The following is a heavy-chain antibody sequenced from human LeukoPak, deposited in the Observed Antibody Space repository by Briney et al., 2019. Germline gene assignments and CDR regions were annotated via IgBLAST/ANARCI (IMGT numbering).Heavy chain of an antibody. Sequence: NSAETLSLTCTVSGCSISSSSYYWGWIRQPPGKGLEWIGSIYYSGSTYYNPSLKSRVTISVDTSKNLFSLKLSSVTAADMAVYYRASPNSPMVRGVISTVFDIWGQGTMVTVSS. D-gene: IGHD3-10*01. J-gene: IGHJ3*02. V-gene: IGHV4-39*01. CDR3: ASPNSPMVRGVISTVFDI. CDR2: IYYSGST. CDR1: GCSISSSSYY.